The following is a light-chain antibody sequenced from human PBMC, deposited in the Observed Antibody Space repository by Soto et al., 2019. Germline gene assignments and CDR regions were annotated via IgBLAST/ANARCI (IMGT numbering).Light chain of an antibody. Sequence: DIQMTQSPSSLSASVGDRVTITCRASQSISSYLNWYQQKPGKAPKLLIYAASRLQSVVPSRFSGSRSGTDFTLTISSLQPEDFATYYCQQSYSTPWTFGQGTKVEIK. CDR3: QQSYSTPWT. V-gene: IGKV1-39*01. CDR1: QSISSY. J-gene: IGKJ1*01. CDR2: AAS.